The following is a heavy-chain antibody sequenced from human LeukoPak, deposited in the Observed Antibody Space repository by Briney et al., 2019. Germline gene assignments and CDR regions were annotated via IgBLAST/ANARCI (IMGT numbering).Heavy chain of an antibody. CDR3: ARALKVSGPTTGFDY. Sequence: PGGSLRLSCAASGWTFGNYAMSWVRQAPGKGLEWVSAILGSGDSTYFADPVKGRFTISRDNSKNTLDLQMNSLRADDTAVYYCARALKVSGPTTGFDYWGQGTLVTVSS. CDR1: GWTFGNYA. V-gene: IGHV3-23*01. J-gene: IGHJ4*02. CDR2: ILGSGDST. D-gene: IGHD1-26*01.